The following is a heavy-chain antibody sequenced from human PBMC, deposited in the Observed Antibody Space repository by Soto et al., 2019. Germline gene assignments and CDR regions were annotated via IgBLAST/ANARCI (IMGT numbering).Heavy chain of an antibody. Sequence: EVQLLESGGGLVQPGGSLRLSCAASGFTFSSYAMSWVRQAPGKGLEWVSAISGSGGSTYYADSVKGRFTISRDNSKNTLYLQMNSLRAEDTAVYYCANSPALGRSYYYVRSYFDYWGQGTLVTVSS. CDR2: ISGSGGST. V-gene: IGHV3-23*01. CDR3: ANSPALGRSYYYVRSYFDY. J-gene: IGHJ4*02. CDR1: GFTFSSYA. D-gene: IGHD1-26*01.